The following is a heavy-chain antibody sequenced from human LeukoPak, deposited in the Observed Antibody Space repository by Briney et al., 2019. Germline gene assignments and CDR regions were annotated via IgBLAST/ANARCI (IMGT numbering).Heavy chain of an antibody. V-gene: IGHV1-46*01. CDR3: ARDSGLQLPVYWYFDL. Sequence: ASVKVSCKASGYTFTTYYMHWVRQAPGQGLEWMGKINPSGGSTSSAQKFQGRVTMTSDTSTSTVYMELSSVTAADTAVYYCARDSGLQLPVYWYFDLWGRGTLVTVSS. J-gene: IGHJ2*01. D-gene: IGHD6-13*01. CDR2: INPSGGST. CDR1: GYTFTTYY.